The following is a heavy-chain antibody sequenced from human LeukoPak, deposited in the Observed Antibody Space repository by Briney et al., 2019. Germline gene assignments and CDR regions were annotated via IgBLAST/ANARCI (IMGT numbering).Heavy chain of an antibody. CDR3: ATDRLRDYAAFDI. V-gene: IGHV1-24*01. CDR1: GYTLTELS. Sequence: ASXXVSCKVSGYTLTELSMHWVRQAPGKGREWMGGFDPEDGETIYPQKFPVRVTMTEDTSTDTAYMELSSLRSEDTAVYYCATDRLRDYAAFDIWGQGTMVTVSS. J-gene: IGHJ3*02. CDR2: FDPEDGET. D-gene: IGHD4/OR15-4a*01.